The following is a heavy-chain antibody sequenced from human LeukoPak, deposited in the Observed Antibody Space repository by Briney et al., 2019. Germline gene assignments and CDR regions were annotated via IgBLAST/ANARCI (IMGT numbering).Heavy chain of an antibody. CDR1: GFTFSSYG. CDR3: VRSDPSGMDL. Sequence: GGSLRLSCSASGFTFSSYGMHWVRQAPGKGLEYVSAISSDGGSTYYADSVKGRFTISRDNSKNTLYLQMNSLRAEDTAVYYCVRSDPSGMDLWGQGTTVTVSS. D-gene: IGHD2-21*02. V-gene: IGHV3-64D*06. J-gene: IGHJ6*02. CDR2: ISSDGGST.